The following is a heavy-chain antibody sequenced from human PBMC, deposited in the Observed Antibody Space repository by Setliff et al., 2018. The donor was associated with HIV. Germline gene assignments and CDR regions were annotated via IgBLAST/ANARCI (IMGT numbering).Heavy chain of an antibody. D-gene: IGHD3-10*01. CDR3: TRDSYDDSYYYGRDV. CDR1: AFIFTTYG. CDR2: IRYDGNDK. Sequence: GSLRLSCEASAFIFTTYGMHWVRQAPGKGLEWIAFIRYDGNDKYYAGSVKGRFTISRDNTKNILYLQMNRLRPDGTAAYYCTRDSYDDSYYYGRDVWGQGTTVTVSS. V-gene: IGHV3-30*02. J-gene: IGHJ6*02.